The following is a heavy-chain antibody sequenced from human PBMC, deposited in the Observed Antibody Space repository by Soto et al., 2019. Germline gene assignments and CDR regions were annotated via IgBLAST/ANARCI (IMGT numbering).Heavy chain of an antibody. J-gene: IGHJ6*02. CDR3: ARDPDLGRYGMDV. CDR2: IIPIFGTA. D-gene: IGHD1-26*01. Sequence: QVQLVQSGAEVKKPGSSVKVSCKASGGTFSSYAISWVRQAPGQWLEWMGGIIPIFGTANYAQKFQGRVKIAADESTSTGYMELSRLRYEDTAVYYCARDPDLGRYGMDVWGQGTTVTVSS. V-gene: IGHV1-69*01. CDR1: GGTFSSYA.